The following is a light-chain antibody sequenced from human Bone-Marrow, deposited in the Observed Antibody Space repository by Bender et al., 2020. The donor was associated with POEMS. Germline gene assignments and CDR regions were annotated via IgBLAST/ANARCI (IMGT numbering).Light chain of an antibody. Sequence: QSALTQPASVSGSPGQSITISCAGTASDVGSFNLVSWYQQQPGKAPKILIYDVTKRPSGVSNRFSGSKSGNTASLTISGLQAEDEADYYCSAYISSGALVFGGGTKLTVL. CDR2: DVT. CDR1: ASDVGSFNL. J-gene: IGLJ2*01. V-gene: IGLV2-14*02. CDR3: SAYISSGALV.